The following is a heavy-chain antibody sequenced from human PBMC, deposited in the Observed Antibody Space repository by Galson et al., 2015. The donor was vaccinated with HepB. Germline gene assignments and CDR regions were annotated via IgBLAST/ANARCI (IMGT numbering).Heavy chain of an antibody. CDR3: ARGRRVRIVVVPAATKPGAFDI. V-gene: IGHV3-53*01. Sequence: SLRLSCAASGFTVSSNYMSWVRQAPGKGLEWVSVIYSGGSTYYADSVKGRFTISRDNSKNTLYLQMNSLRAEDTAVYYCARGRRVRIVVVPAATKPGAFDIWGQGTMVTVSS. CDR2: IYSGGST. CDR1: GFTVSSNY. D-gene: IGHD2-2*01. J-gene: IGHJ3*02.